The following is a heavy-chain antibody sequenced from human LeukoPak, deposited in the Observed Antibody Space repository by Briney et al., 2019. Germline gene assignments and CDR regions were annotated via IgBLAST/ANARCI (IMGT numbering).Heavy chain of an antibody. CDR3: AITYSYDPQG. Sequence: GGSLRLSCVASGFTFSSYSMNWVRQAPGKGLEWVSSISTGSSYIYYADSVKGRFTISRDNAKNSLYLQMNSLRAEHTAVHYCAITYSYDPQGWGQGTLVTVSS. D-gene: IGHD3-22*01. V-gene: IGHV3-21*01. CDR1: GFTFSSYS. J-gene: IGHJ4*02. CDR2: ISTGSSYI.